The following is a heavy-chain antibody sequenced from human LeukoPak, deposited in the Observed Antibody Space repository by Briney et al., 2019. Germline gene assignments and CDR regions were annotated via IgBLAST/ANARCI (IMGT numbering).Heavy chain of an antibody. D-gene: IGHD5-12*01. CDR3: AGGYDSYYFDY. J-gene: IGHJ4*02. CDR2: INSGSSYI. CDR1: GFTFRTFS. V-gene: IGHV3-21*06. Sequence: GGSLRLSCAGSGFTFRTFSMNWVRQAPGRGLEWVSSINSGSSYIHYADSVKGRFTISRDNAKNSLSLRMDSLRAEDTAIYYCAGGYDSYYFDYWGQGTLVTVSS.